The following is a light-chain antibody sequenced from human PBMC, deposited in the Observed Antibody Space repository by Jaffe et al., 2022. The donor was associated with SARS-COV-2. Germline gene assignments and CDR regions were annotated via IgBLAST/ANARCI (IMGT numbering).Light chain of an antibody. V-gene: IGLV2-14*01. CDR2: DVN. Sequence: QSALTQPASVSGSPGQSITISCTGTSSDLGGYNYVSWYQQHPGRAPKLLIFDVNNRPSGVSNRFSGSNSDNTASLTISGLQTEDEADYYCSSYTSSITVIFGGGTKLTVL. CDR1: SSDLGGYNY. J-gene: IGLJ2*01. CDR3: SSYTSSITVI.